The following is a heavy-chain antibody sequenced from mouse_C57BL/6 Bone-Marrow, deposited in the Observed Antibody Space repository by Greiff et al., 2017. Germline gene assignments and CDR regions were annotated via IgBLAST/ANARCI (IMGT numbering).Heavy chain of an antibody. J-gene: IGHJ4*01. CDR1: GYTFTSYW. D-gene: IGHD1-1*01. CDR3: ARPYYYGTFMDY. CDR2: IHPNSGST. V-gene: IGHV1-64*01. Sequence: QVQLQQPGAELVKPGASVKLSCKASGYTFTSYWMHWVKQRPGQGLEWIGMIHPNSGSTNYNEKFKSKATLTVDKSSRTAYMQLSSLTSEDSAVSYCARPYYYGTFMDYWGQGTSVTVSS.